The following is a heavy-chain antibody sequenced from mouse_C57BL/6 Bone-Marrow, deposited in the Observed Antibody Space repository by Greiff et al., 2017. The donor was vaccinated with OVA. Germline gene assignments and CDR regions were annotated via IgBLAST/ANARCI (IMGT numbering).Heavy chain of an antibody. CDR1: GYTFTSYW. Sequence: QVQLKQPGAELVRPGTSVKLSCKASGYTFTSYWMHWVKQRPGQGLEWIGVIDPSDSYTNYNQKFKGKATLTVDTSSSTAYMQLSSLTSEDSAVYYCARAAYGSNYFDYWGQGTTLTVSS. CDR2: IDPSDSYT. J-gene: IGHJ2*01. D-gene: IGHD1-1*01. CDR3: ARAAYGSNYFDY. V-gene: IGHV1-59*01.